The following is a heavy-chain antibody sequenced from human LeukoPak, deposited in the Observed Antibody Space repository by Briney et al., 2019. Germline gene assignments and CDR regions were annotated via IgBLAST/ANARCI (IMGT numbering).Heavy chain of an antibody. CDR3: ARDTPYYGDYDVYDY. V-gene: IGHV3-33*01. D-gene: IGHD4-17*01. Sequence: PGGSLRLSRAPSRFTLGSYGIHWVRQAPRKGLEWVAIIWYDGSNAYYADSVKGRFTISRDNSQNTLHLQMNSLRAEDTAVYYYARDTPYYGDYDVYDYWGQGTLVTVSS. CDR2: IWYDGSNA. J-gene: IGHJ4*02. CDR1: RFTLGSYG.